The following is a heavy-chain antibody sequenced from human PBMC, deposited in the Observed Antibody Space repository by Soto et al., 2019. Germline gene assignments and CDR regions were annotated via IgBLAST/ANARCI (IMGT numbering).Heavy chain of an antibody. Sequence: GGSLRLSXAGSGFTFSDYYMTWIRQAPGKGLEWVSYINTLSSAIYYADSVKGRFTISRDNAKNSLYLQMNSLRAEDTAVYYCARRLQWQLRPLDSWGRGTLVTVS. CDR2: INTLSSAI. CDR1: GFTFSDYY. CDR3: ARRLQWQLRPLDS. V-gene: IGHV3-11*01. D-gene: IGHD6-19*01. J-gene: IGHJ4*02.